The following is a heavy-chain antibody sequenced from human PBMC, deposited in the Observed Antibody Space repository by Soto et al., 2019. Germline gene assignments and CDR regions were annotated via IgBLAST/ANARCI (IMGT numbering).Heavy chain of an antibody. CDR1: GFTFSSYA. V-gene: IGHV3-23*01. D-gene: IGHD4-17*01. Sequence: GGSLRLSCAASGFTFSSYAMSWVRQAPGKGLEWVSAISGSGGSTYYADSVKGRFTISRDNSKNTLYLQMNSLRAEDTAVYYCAKDVKLDYGEPGNYYYYYGMDVWGQGTTVTVSS. CDR2: ISGSGGST. CDR3: AKDVKLDYGEPGNYYYYYGMDV. J-gene: IGHJ6*02.